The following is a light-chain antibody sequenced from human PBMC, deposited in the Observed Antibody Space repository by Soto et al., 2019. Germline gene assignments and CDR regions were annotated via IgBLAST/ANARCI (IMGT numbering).Light chain of an antibody. V-gene: IGKV1-8*01. CDR2: AAS. CDR3: QQYYSYPPWK. Sequence: AIRMTQSPSSFSASTGDRVTITCRASQGISSYLAWYQQKPGKAPKLLIYAASTLQSGVPSRFSGSGSGTDFTLAISGLQSEDFATYYCQQYYSYPPWKFGQGTKVEIK. J-gene: IGKJ1*01. CDR1: QGISSY.